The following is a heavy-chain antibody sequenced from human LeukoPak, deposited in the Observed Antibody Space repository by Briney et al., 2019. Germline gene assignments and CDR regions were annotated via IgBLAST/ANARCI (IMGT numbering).Heavy chain of an antibody. CDR3: ARSPPHNYGDYVGAFDI. Sequence: PSETLSLTCAVYGGSFSGYFWSWIRQPPGRGLEWIGEINHSGSTNYNPSLKSRVTISVDTSKNQFSLKLSSVTAADTAVYYCARSPPHNYGDYVGAFDIWGQGTMVTVSS. D-gene: IGHD4-17*01. CDR2: INHSGST. V-gene: IGHV4-34*01. J-gene: IGHJ3*02. CDR1: GGSFSGYF.